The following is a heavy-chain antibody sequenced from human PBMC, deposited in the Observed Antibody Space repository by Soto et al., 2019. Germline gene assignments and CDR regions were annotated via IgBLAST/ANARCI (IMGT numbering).Heavy chain of an antibody. CDR3: ARASGESYPGSRVFDS. D-gene: IGHD3-10*01. J-gene: IGHJ4*02. V-gene: IGHV3-23*01. CDR2: ITNTGGDS. CDR1: GFTFSNNA. Sequence: GGSLRLSCAASGFTFSNNAMTWARQAPGKGLEWVSVITNTGGDSLYADSVKGRFTISRDNFKNTLYLQMNSLRAEDTAIYYCARASGESYPGSRVFDSWGQGTRVTVSS.